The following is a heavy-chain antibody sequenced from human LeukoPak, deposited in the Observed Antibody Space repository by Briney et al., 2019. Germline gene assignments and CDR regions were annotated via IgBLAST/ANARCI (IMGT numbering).Heavy chain of an antibody. D-gene: IGHD3-10*01. J-gene: IGHJ4*02. Sequence: GGSLRLSCAASGFTFSSYSMNWVRQAPGKGLEWVSSISSSSSYIYYADSVKGRFTISRDNAKNSLYLQMNSLRAEDTAVYYCASDIGITMVRGVIGYSDYWDQGTLVTVSS. CDR3: ASDIGITMVRGVIGYSDY. V-gene: IGHV3-21*01. CDR2: ISSSSSYI. CDR1: GFTFSSYS.